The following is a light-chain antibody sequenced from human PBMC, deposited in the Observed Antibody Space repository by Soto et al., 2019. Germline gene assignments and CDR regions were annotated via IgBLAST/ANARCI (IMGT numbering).Light chain of an antibody. CDR2: GAS. Sequence: EIVLTQSPGTLSLSPGERATLSCRASQSVSRSYLAWYQQKPGQAPRLLIYGASSSATGIPDRFSGSGSGTDFTLTISRLEPEDFAVYYCQQYGSSPRTFGQWTKVEIK. J-gene: IGKJ1*01. V-gene: IGKV3-20*01. CDR3: QQYGSSPRT. CDR1: QSVSRSY.